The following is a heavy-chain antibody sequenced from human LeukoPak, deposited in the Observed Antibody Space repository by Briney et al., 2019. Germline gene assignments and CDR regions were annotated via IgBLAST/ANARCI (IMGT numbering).Heavy chain of an antibody. J-gene: IGHJ4*02. CDR3: ARDTSKWYTGRHKLAGAIDY. V-gene: IGHV3-21*01. Sequence: GGSLRLSCAASGFTFSSYSMNWVRQAPGKGLEWVSSISTSSSYIYYADSVKGRFTISRDNAKNSVYLQMNSLRAEDTAVYYCARDTSKWYTGRHKLAGAIDYWGQGTLVTVSS. CDR2: ISTSSSYI. CDR1: GFTFSSYS. D-gene: IGHD1-26*01.